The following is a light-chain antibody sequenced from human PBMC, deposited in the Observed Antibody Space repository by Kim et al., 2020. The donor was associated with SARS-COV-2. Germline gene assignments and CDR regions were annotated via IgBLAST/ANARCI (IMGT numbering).Light chain of an antibody. J-gene: IGKJ3*01. V-gene: IGKV1-6*01. CDR1: QGIGNG. Sequence: ASVGDRVTITCRASQGIGNGLSWYQQKPGKAPNLLIYAASSLQSGVPSRFSGSGSGTEFTLTINSLQPEDFATYYCLQDYNFPFTFGPGTKVDIK. CDR3: LQDYNFPFT. CDR2: AAS.